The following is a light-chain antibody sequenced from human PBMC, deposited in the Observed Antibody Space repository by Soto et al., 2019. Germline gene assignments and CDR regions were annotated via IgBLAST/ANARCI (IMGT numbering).Light chain of an antibody. CDR3: QQSHNTPYT. CDR1: QNINNY. J-gene: IGKJ2*01. CDR2: AAT. Sequence: DIPMTQSPSSLSASVGDRVTITCRASQNINNYLNWYQQREVKAPKLLIYAATSLQSGVPPRFSGSGSGTDFNLTISGLQLEDFATYYCQQSHNTPYTFGLGTKLEVK. V-gene: IGKV1-39*01.